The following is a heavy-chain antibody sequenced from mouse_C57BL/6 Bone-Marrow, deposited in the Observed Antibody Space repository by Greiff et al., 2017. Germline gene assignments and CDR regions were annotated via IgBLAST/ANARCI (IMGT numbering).Heavy chain of an antibody. D-gene: IGHD1-1*01. Sequence: VQLVESGAELVRPGTSVKMSCKASGYTFTNYWIGWAKQRPGHGLEWIGDIYPGGGYTNYNEKFKGKATLTADKSSSTAYMQFSSLTSEDSAIYYCARGGPYYYGSSTPFDYWGQGTTLTVSS. CDR3: ARGGPYYYGSSTPFDY. J-gene: IGHJ2*01. CDR2: IYPGGGYT. V-gene: IGHV1-63*01. CDR1: GYTFTNYW.